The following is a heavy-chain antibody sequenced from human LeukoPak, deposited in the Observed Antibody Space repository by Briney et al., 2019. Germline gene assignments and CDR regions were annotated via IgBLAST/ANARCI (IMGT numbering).Heavy chain of an antibody. J-gene: IGHJ3*01. V-gene: IGHV3-11*01. CDR2: IRRVPTDL. Sequence: KSGGSLRLSCVASGLTFSDTNLAWIRQAPGKGLEWISYIRRVPTDLYYADSVKGRFTITRDNAKNSLYLQMNSLRAEDTANYYCARRACDFGDSHAFDVWGQGTMVTVSS. CDR1: GLTFSDTN. D-gene: IGHD4-17*01. CDR3: ARRACDFGDSHAFDV.